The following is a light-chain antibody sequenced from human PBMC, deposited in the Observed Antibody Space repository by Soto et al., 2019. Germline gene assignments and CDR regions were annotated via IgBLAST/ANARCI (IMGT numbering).Light chain of an antibody. CDR3: RQYNHRWT. V-gene: IGKV3-15*01. J-gene: IGKJ1*01. CDR1: QSVSSN. CDR2: GAS. Sequence: EIVMTQSPVTLSVSPGERATISCRASQSVSSNLAWYQQKPGQAPSLLIYGASTRATGIPGRFSGSGSGTEFTLTVSSLQSEDFAVYYCRQYNHRWTFGKGTKVDIK.